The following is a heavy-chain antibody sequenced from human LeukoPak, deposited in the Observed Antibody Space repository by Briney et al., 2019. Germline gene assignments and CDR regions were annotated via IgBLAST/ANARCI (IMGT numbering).Heavy chain of an antibody. CDR3: ARDSPGIAAAGHDY. CDR1: GYTFTSYY. Sequence: ASVKVSCKASGYTFTSYYIHWVRQAPGQGLEWMGWINPNSGGTNYAQKFQGRVTMTRDTSISTAYMELSRLRSDDTAVYYCARDSPGIAAAGHDYWGQGTLVTVSS. D-gene: IGHD6-13*01. J-gene: IGHJ4*02. V-gene: IGHV1-2*02. CDR2: INPNSGGT.